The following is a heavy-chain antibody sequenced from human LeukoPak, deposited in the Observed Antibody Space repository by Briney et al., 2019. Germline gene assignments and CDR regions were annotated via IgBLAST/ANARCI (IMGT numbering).Heavy chain of an antibody. D-gene: IGHD3-3*01. J-gene: IGHJ4*02. CDR2: IYYSGST. CDR1: GYSVSSSYY. CDR3: ASRGVVDY. V-gene: IGHV4-38-2*01. Sequence: SETLSLTCAVSGYSVSSSYYWGWIRQPPGKGLEWIGSIYYSGSTYYNPSLKSRVTISVDTSKNQFSLKLSSVTAADTAVYYCASRGVVDYWGQGTLVTVSS.